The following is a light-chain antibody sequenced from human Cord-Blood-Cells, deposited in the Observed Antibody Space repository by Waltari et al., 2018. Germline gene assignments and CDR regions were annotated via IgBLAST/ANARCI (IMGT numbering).Light chain of an antibody. Sequence: EIVLTQSPATLPLSPGERATLSCRASQSVSSYLAWYQQKPGQAPRLLIYDASNRATGIPARFSGSGSGTDFTLTISSLEPEDFAVYYCQQRSNWPPYTFGQWTKLEIK. CDR3: QQRSNWPPYT. CDR2: DAS. V-gene: IGKV3-11*01. CDR1: QSVSSY. J-gene: IGKJ2*01.